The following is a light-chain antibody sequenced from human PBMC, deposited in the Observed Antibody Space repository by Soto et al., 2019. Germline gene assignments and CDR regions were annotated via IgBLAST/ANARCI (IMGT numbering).Light chain of an antibody. V-gene: IGLV1-44*01. Sequence: QAVLTQSPSASGTPGQRVTISCSGSSSNIGSNTVNWYQQLPGTAPKLLIYSNNQRPSGVPDRFSDSKSSTSASLAISGLQSEDEADYYCAAWDDSLNGVVFGGGTKLTVL. CDR1: SSNIGSNT. CDR2: SNN. CDR3: AAWDDSLNGVV. J-gene: IGLJ2*01.